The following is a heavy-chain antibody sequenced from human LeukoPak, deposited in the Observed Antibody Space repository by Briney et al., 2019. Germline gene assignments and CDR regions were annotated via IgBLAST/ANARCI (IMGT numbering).Heavy chain of an antibody. CDR2: INSDGSNT. V-gene: IGHV3-74*01. D-gene: IGHD5-24*01. CDR3: ARDYWVATIGIDY. CDR1: VFTFSIYW. Sequence: GGPLRLSCAASVFTFSIYWMHWVPQAPGKGLVGVSHINSDGSNTSYADSEKRRFTISRDNAKNKLYLQMNSLRAEDTGAYYCARDYWVATIGIDYWGQGTLVTVSS. J-gene: IGHJ4*02.